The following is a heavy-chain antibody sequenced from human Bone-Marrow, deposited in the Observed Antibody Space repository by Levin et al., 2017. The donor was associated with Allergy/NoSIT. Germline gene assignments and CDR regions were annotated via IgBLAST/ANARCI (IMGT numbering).Heavy chain of an antibody. J-gene: IGHJ4*02. V-gene: IGHV4-34*01. CDR1: GGSFSGYY. Sequence: SETLSLTCAVYGGSFSGYYWSWIRQPPGKGLEWIGEINHSGSTNYNPSLKSRVTISVDTSKNQFSLKLSSVTAADTAVYYCARGLGDNDDYWGQGTLVTVSS. CDR2: INHSGST. CDR3: ARGLGDNDDY. D-gene: IGHD1-1*01.